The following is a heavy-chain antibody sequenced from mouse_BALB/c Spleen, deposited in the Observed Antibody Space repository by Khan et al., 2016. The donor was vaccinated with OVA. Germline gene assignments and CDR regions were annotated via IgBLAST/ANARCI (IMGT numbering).Heavy chain of an antibody. V-gene: IGHV5-6-5*01. Sequence: EVELVESGGGLVQPGGSLKLSCEGAGFTFSNYAMSWVRQTPEQRLAWVASISSGGNTYYSDSEKGRFTISRDNARNILYLQMSSLMSEDMAMYYCARDDWFTYWGQGTLVTVSA. CDR1: GFTFSNYA. D-gene: IGHD2-3*01. CDR2: ISSGGNT. J-gene: IGHJ3*01. CDR3: ARDDWFTY.